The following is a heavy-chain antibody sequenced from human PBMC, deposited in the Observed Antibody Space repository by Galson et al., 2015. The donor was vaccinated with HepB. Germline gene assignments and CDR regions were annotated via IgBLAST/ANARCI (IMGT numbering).Heavy chain of an antibody. CDR3: AREAVAVAGLNWFDP. Sequence: SLRLSCAASGFTFSSYSMNWVRQAPGKGLEWVSYISSSSSTIYYADSVKGRFTISRDNAKNSLYLQMNSLRAEDTAVYYCAREAVAVAGLNWFDPWGQGTLFTVSS. V-gene: IGHV3-48*04. CDR1: GFTFSSYS. CDR2: ISSSSSTI. D-gene: IGHD6-19*01. J-gene: IGHJ5*02.